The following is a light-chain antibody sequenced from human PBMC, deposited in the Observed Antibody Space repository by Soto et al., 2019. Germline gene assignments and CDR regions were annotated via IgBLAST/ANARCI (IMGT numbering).Light chain of an antibody. CDR3: AAWDDSLNGYV. CDR2: NTN. Sequence: QSVLTQAPSASETPRQRVTISCSGRSSNIGRNSISWYQQFPGTAPKLLIYNTNQRPAGVPDRFSGSKSGTSASLAIRGLQSDDEADYYCAAWDDSLNGYVFGTGTKLTVL. CDR1: SSNIGRNS. V-gene: IGLV1-44*01. J-gene: IGLJ1*01.